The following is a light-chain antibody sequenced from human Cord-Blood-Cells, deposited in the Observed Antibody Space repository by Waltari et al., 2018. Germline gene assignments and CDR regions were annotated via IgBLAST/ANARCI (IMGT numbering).Light chain of an antibody. CDR3: QQYNNWRST. V-gene: IGKV3-15*01. Sequence: EIVMTQSPATLSVSPGERVTLSCRASQRVSSNLAWYQQKPGQAPRLLIYGASTRATGIPARFSGSGSGTEFTLTISSLQSEDFAVYYCQQYNNWRSTFGGGTKVEIK. CDR2: GAS. J-gene: IGKJ4*01. CDR1: QRVSSN.